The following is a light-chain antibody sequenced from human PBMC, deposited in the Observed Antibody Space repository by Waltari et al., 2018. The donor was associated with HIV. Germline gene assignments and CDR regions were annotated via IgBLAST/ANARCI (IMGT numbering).Light chain of an antibody. CDR1: SGNIASSY. Sequence: NFILTQPHSVSESPGKTVTISCTRSSGNIASSYVQWYQQRPGSSPTTVIDANNQRPTGVPDRFSGSIDSSSYSASRTIAGLRTEDEADYYCQSHDNKIFYVFGGGTYVTVL. V-gene: IGLV6-57*01. CDR2: ANN. CDR3: QSHDNKIFYV. J-gene: IGLJ1*01.